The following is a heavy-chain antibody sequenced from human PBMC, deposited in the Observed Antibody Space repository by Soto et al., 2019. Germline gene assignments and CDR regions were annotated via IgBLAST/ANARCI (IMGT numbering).Heavy chain of an antibody. CDR3: AKDRGPGYCSGGSCYGISSS. V-gene: IGHV3-21*01. CDR2: ISSSSSYI. CDR1: GFTFSSYS. Sequence: PGGSLRLSCAASGFTFSSYSMNWVRQAPGKGLEWVSSISSSSSYIYYADSVKGRFTISRDNAKNSLYLQMNSLRAEDTAVYYCAKDRGPGYCSGGSCYGISSSWGQGTLVTVSS. D-gene: IGHD2-15*01. J-gene: IGHJ4*02.